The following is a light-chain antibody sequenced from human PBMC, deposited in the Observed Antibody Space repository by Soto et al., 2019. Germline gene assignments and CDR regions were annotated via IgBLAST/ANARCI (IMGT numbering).Light chain of an antibody. Sequence: QSVLTQPPSVSAAPGQKITISCSGSRSNIGSNSVSWYQHFPGTAPKILIYDNNRRPSGIPDRFSASKSGTSATLGITGLQTGDEADYYCGTWDNSLSVLLFGGGTKLTVL. CDR2: DNN. CDR3: GTWDNSLSVLL. CDR1: RSNIGSNS. V-gene: IGLV1-51*01. J-gene: IGLJ2*01.